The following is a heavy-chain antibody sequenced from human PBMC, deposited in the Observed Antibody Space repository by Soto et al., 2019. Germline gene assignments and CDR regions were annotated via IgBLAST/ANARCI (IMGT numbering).Heavy chain of an antibody. CDR3: ASEAIGAGATAGKGV. CDR2: INPGYPAGRST. Sequence: QVQLVQSGAEVKKPGASVKVSCKASGYTLTTFFMHWVRQAPGQGLEWMGVINPGYPAGRSTTYAQKFQGRVTVTTDTATRTVYMELCRERSDDTCVYYCASEAIGAGATAGKGVWGQGTGVTVSS. D-gene: IGHD1-26*01. V-gene: IGHV1-46*01. CDR1: GYTLTTFF. J-gene: IGHJ6*01.